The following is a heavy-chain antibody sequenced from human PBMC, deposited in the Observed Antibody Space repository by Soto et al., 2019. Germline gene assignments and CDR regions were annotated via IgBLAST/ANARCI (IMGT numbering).Heavy chain of an antibody. J-gene: IGHJ4*02. CDR1: GGTFSSYA. CDR3: ARSARPSFIFDY. V-gene: IGHV1-69*13. D-gene: IGHD6-6*01. Sequence: ASVKVSCKASGGTFSSYAISWVRQAPGQGLEWMGGIIPIFGTANYAQKFQGRVTITADESTSTAYMELSSLRSEDTAVYYCARSARPSFIFDYWGQGTLVTVSS. CDR2: IIPIFGTA.